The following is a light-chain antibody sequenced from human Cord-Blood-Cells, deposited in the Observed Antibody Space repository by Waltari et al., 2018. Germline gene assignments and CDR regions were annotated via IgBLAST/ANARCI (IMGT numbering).Light chain of an antibody. CDR3: QQSYSTPPYT. CDR1: QGISSY. Sequence: DIQMTQSPSSLPASVGDRVTITCRASQGISSYLNWYQQKPGKAPNLLIYGASSLQSGVPSRFSGSGSGTDFTLNISSLQPEDFATYYCQQSYSTPPYTVGQGTKLEIK. J-gene: IGKJ2*01. CDR2: GAS. V-gene: IGKV1-39*01.